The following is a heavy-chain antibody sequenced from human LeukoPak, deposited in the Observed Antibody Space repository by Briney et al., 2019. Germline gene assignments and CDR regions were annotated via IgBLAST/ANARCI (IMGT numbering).Heavy chain of an antibody. CDR3: ARGSGYCDY. Sequence: ASVKVSCKASGGTFSSYAISWVRQAPGQGLEWMGRIIPIFGTANYAQKFQGRVTMTRDTSTSTVYMELSSLRSEDTAVYYCARGSGYCDYWGQGTLVTVSS. V-gene: IGHV1-69*05. D-gene: IGHD3-3*01. CDR2: IIPIFGTA. CDR1: GGTFSSYA. J-gene: IGHJ4*02.